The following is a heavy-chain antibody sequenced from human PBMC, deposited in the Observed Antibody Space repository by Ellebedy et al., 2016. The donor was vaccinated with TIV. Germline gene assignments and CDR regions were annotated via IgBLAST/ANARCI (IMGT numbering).Heavy chain of an antibody. J-gene: IGHJ4*02. Sequence: SQTLSLTCVISGDSVSTDIGWNWIRQSPSRGLEWLGRTYYRSKWNNDYAVSLKSRITINPDTSKNQFSLQLNSVTPEDTAVYYCARDVRYSSGQYYFDYWGQGTLVTVSS. CDR3: ARDVRYSSGQYYFDY. D-gene: IGHD6-19*01. V-gene: IGHV6-1*01. CDR1: GDSVSTDIG. CDR2: TYYRSKWNN.